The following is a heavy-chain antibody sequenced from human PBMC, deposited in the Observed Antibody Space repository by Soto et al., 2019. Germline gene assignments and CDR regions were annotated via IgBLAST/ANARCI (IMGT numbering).Heavy chain of an antibody. D-gene: IGHD3-22*01. Sequence: EVQLVESGGGLVQPGRSLRLSCAASGFTFDDYAMHWVRQAPGKGLEWVSGISWNSGSIGYADSVKGRFTISRDNAKNSLYLQMNSLRAEDTALYYCAKALVTYYYHSSRTRYFDLWGRGTLVTVSS. CDR1: GFTFDDYA. V-gene: IGHV3-9*01. CDR2: ISWNSGSI. J-gene: IGHJ2*01. CDR3: AKALVTYYYHSSRTRYFDL.